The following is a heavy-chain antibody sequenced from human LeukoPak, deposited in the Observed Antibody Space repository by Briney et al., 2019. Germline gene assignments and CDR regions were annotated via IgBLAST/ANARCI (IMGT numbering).Heavy chain of an antibody. D-gene: IGHD4/OR15-4a*01. CDR3: AKGGPTVPTLPFDY. CDR1: GFTFDDYA. Sequence: GRSMRLSCAASGFTFDDYAMHWVRQAPGKGLEWVSGISWNSGSIVYADSVKGRFTISRDNAKNSLYLQMNSLRAEDMALYYCAKGGPTVPTLPFDYWGQGTLVTVSS. CDR2: ISWNSGSI. J-gene: IGHJ4*02. V-gene: IGHV3-9*03.